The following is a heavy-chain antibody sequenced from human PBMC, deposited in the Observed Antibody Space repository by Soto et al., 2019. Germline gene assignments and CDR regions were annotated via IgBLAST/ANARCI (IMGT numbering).Heavy chain of an antibody. CDR2: ISGSGGST. V-gene: IGHV3-23*01. CDR1: GFSFRRYA. Sequence: LRLSCAGSGFSFRRYAMSWVRQAPVKGLEWVSAISGSGGSTYYADSVKGRSTISRDNSKNTLYLQMNSLRAEDTAVYYCAKGMSIAARPLGYYYYGMDVWGQGTTVTVSS. CDR3: AKGMSIAARPLGYYYYGMDV. J-gene: IGHJ6*02. D-gene: IGHD6-6*01.